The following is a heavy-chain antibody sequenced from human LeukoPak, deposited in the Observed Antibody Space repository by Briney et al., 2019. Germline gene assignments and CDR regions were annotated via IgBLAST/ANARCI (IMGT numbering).Heavy chain of an antibody. CDR2: ISGSGGST. CDR1: GFTFSSYA. V-gene: IGHV3-23*01. CDR3: AKSPIIVPAAIEGFDY. D-gene: IGHD2-2*02. J-gene: IGHJ4*02. Sequence: GGSLRLSCAASGFTFSSYAMSWVHQAPGKGLEWVSAISGSGGSTYYADSVKGRFTISRDNSKNTLYLQMNSLRAEDTAVYYCAKSPIIVPAAIEGFDYWGQGTLVTVSS.